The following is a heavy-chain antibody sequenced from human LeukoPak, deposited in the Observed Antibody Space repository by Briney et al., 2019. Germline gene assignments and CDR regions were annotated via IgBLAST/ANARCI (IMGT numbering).Heavy chain of an antibody. CDR2: INPNSGGT. CDR3: ARGSIAVAGRYFDY. D-gene: IGHD6-19*01. V-gene: IGHV1-2*02. CDR1: GYTFTGYY. Sequence: ASVKVSCKASGYTFTGYYMHWVRQAPGQGLEWMGWINPNSGGTNYAQKFQGRVTMTRDTSISTAYMELSRLRSDDTAVYYCARGSIAVAGRYFDYWGQGTLVTVSS. J-gene: IGHJ4*02.